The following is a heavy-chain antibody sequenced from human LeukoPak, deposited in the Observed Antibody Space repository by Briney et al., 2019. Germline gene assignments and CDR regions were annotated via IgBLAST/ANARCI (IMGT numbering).Heavy chain of an antibody. CDR3: AKDTYPRISYYYYGMDV. Sequence: GGSLRLSCAASGFTFSSYGMHWVRQAPGRGLEWVAVISYDGSNKYYADSVKGRFTISRDNSKNTLYLQMNSLRAEDTAVYYCAKDTYPRISYYYYGMDVWGQGTTVTVPS. CDR1: GFTFSSYG. D-gene: IGHD2/OR15-2a*01. J-gene: IGHJ6*02. V-gene: IGHV3-30*18. CDR2: ISYDGSNK.